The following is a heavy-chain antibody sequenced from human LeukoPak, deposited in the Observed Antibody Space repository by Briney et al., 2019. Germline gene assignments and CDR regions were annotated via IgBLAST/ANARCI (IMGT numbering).Heavy chain of an antibody. CDR3: ARGTGYSSSWYEYYYAMDV. Sequence: PGRSLRLSCAASGFTFDDYAMHWLRQAPGKGLEWVSGISWNSGSIGYADSVKGRFTISRDNAKNSLYLQMSSLRAEDTALYYCARGTGYSSSWYEYYYAMDVWGQGTTVTVSS. V-gene: IGHV3-9*01. J-gene: IGHJ6*02. CDR1: GFTFDDYA. D-gene: IGHD6-13*01. CDR2: ISWNSGSI.